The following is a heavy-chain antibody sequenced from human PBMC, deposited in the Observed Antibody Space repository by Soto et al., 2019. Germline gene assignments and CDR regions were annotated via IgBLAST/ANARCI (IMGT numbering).Heavy chain of an antibody. V-gene: IGHV4-34*01. D-gene: IGHD6-19*01. J-gene: IGHJ5*02. CDR2: INHSGST. Sequence: SETLSLTCAAYGGSFSGYYWSWIRQPPGKGLEWIGEINHSGSTNYNPSLKSRVTISVDTSKNQFSLKLSSVTAADTAVYYCARGSLIAVAGTDNWFDPWGQGTLVTVSS. CDR1: GGSFSGYY. CDR3: ARGSLIAVAGTDNWFDP.